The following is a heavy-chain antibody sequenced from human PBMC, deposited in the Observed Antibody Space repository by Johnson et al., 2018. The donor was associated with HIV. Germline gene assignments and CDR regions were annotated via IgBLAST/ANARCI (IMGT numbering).Heavy chain of an antibody. J-gene: IGHJ3*02. CDR1: GFTFSDYY. Sequence: QVRLVESGGGVVRPGGSLRLSCAASGFTFSDYYMSWIRQAPGKGLEWVAVISYDGSNKYYADSVKGRFTISRDNSKNTLYLQMNSLRAEDTAVYYCASGLGIVGATRSAFDIWGQGTMVTVSS. V-gene: IGHV3-30*03. CDR3: ASGLGIVGATRSAFDI. CDR2: ISYDGSNK. D-gene: IGHD1-26*01.